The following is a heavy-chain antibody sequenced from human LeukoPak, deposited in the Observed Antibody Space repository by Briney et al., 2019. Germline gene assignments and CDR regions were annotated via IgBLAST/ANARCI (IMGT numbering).Heavy chain of an antibody. CDR1: GFAVSSND. V-gene: IGHV3-53*01. CDR3: ARDLGDGEFDS. CDR2: IYVGGRT. Sequence: GESLRLSCAASGFAVSSNDMSWVRQAPGKGLKWVSTIYVGGRTYYADSVKGRFTISRDDSKNMVCLQMNSLRAEDTATYFCARDLGDGEFDSWGQGTLVTVSS. D-gene: IGHD3-10*01. J-gene: IGHJ4*02.